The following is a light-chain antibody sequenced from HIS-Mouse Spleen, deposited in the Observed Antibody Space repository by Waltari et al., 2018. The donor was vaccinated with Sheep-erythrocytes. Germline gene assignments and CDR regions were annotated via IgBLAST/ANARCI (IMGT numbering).Light chain of an antibody. CDR3: CSYAGSYNHV. CDR2: DVS. CDR1: SSDVGGYNY. V-gene: IGLV2-11*01. Sequence: SVSASVGDRVTIPCTGTSSDVGGYNYVSWYQQHPGKAPKLMIYDVSKRPSGVPDRFSGSKSGNTASLTISGLQAEDEADYYCCSYAGSYNHVFATGTKVTVL. J-gene: IGLJ1*01.